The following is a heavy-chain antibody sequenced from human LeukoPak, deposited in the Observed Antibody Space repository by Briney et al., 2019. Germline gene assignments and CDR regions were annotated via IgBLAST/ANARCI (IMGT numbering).Heavy chain of an antibody. CDR1: GFTVSSNF. J-gene: IGHJ4*02. D-gene: IGHD3-22*01. CDR3: AKPYYYDSSGYYYYFDY. Sequence: PGGSLRLSCAASGFTVSSNFMSWVRQAPGKGLEWVSVIYTDGTTYFADSVKGRSTTSRDNSKNTLYLQMKSLRVEDTAVYYCAKPYYYDSSGYYYYFDYWGQGTLVTVSS. CDR2: IYTDGTT. V-gene: IGHV3-53*01.